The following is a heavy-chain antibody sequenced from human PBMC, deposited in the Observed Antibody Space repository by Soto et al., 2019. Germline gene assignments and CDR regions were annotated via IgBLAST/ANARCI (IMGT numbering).Heavy chain of an antibody. CDR2: IYHSGST. CDR3: ARGGVDYYDSSGYYFSPYYFDY. Sequence: PSETLSLTCAVSGDSISSGGYSWSWIRQPPGKGLEWIGYIYHSGSTYYNPSLKSRVTISVDRSKNQFSLKLSSVTAADTAVYYCARGGVDYYDSSGYYFSPYYFDYWGQGTLVTVSS. CDR1: GDSISSGGYS. D-gene: IGHD3-22*01. V-gene: IGHV4-30-2*01. J-gene: IGHJ4*02.